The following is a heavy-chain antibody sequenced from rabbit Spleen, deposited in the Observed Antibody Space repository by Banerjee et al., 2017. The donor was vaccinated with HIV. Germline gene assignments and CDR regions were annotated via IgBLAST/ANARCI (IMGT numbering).Heavy chain of an antibody. CDR2: IGASSSANT. D-gene: IGHD8-1*01. CDR1: GFSFSSGYY. CDR3: ARDTGSSFSSYGMDL. Sequence: QSLEESGGDLVKPGASLTLTCTASGFSFSSGYYMCWVRQAPGKGLEWIACIGASSSANTYYANWAKGRFTISKTSSTTVDLKMTSLTAADTATYFCARDTGSSFSSYGMDLWGPGTLVTVS. V-gene: IGHV1S40*01. J-gene: IGHJ6*01.